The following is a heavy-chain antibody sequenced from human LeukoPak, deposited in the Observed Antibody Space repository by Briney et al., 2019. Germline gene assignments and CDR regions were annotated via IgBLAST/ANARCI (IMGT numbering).Heavy chain of an antibody. J-gene: IGHJ6*03. CDR3: ARAGTVRGSYLGNYYYYMDV. Sequence: GASVKVSCKASGYTFTDYYMHRVRQAPGEGVEWMGWINPDSGGTYYVEKFQGTVTMTGDTSISTVYMELRRLTSDDTAVYYCARAGTVRGSYLGNYYYYMDVWGKGTTVTVSS. CDR2: INPDSGGT. CDR1: GYTFTDYY. V-gene: IGHV1-2*02. D-gene: IGHD1-26*01.